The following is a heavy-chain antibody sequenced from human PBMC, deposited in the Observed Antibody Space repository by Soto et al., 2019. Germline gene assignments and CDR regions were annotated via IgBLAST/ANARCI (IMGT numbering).Heavy chain of an antibody. Sequence: EVPLLESGGGLVQPGGSLRLSCAAAGFTFSNYALPWVRQSPGKGLEWVLTFSGSGGSTYYADSVRGRFTISKDNSKNTLFLQMNTLRVEDTAIYYCARDWTGDTCPCLDVWGQGTTVSVSS. D-gene: IGHD3-3*01. CDR1: GFTFSNYA. CDR2: FSGSGGST. V-gene: IGHV3-23*01. J-gene: IGHJ6*02. CDR3: ARDWTGDTCPCLDV.